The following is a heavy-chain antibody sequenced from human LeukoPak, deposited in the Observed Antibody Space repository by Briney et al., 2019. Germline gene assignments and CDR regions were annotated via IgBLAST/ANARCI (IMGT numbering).Heavy chain of an antibody. J-gene: IGHJ2*01. Sequence: SETLSLTCAVYGGSFSGYYWSWIRQPPGKGLEWIGEINHSGSTNYNPSLKSRVTISVDTSKNQFSLKLSSVTAADTAVYYCARLMDTAMVLWYFDLWGRGTLVTVSS. CDR2: INHSGST. V-gene: IGHV4-34*01. D-gene: IGHD5-18*01. CDR3: ARLMDTAMVLWYFDL. CDR1: GGSFSGYY.